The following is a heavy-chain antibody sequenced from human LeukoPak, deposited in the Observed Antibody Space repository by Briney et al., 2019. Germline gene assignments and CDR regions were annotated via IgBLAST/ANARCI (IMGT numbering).Heavy chain of an antibody. CDR2: IYYSGST. CDR1: GGSISSGGYY. D-gene: IGHD1-20*01. V-gene: IGHV4-31*03. CDR3: AREVTGIGNWFDP. Sequence: SQTLSLTCTVSGGSISSGGYYWSWIRQHPGKGLEWIGYIYYSGSTYYNPSLKSRVTISVDTSKNQFSLKLSSVTAADTAVYYCAREVTGIGNWFDPWGQGTLVTVSS. J-gene: IGHJ5*02.